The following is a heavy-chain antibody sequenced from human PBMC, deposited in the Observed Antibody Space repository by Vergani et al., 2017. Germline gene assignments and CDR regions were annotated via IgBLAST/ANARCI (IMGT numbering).Heavy chain of an antibody. CDR2: IIPIFGTA. Sequence: QVQLVQSGAEVKKPGSSVKVSCKASGGTFSSYAISWVRQAPGQGLEWMGRIIPIFGTANYAQKFQGRVTITADESTSTAYMELSSLRSEDTAVYYCARDPARHYYDSREVLYFQHWGQGTLVTVSS. V-gene: IGHV1-69*18. CDR1: GGTFSSYA. D-gene: IGHD3-22*01. CDR3: ARDPARHYYDSREVLYFQH. J-gene: IGHJ1*01.